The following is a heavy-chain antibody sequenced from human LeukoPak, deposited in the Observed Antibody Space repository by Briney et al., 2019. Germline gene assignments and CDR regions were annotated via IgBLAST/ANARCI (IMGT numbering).Heavy chain of an antibody. J-gene: IGHJ4*02. CDR3: ARGNFVLRFLEWLLYFDY. Sequence: ASETLSHTCAVYGGSFSGYYWSWIRQPPGKGLEWIGEINHSGSTNYNQSLKSRVTISVDTSKNQFSLKLSSVTAADTAVYYCARGNFVLRFLEWLLYFDYWGQGTLVTVSS. CDR2: INHSGST. CDR1: GGSFSGYY. D-gene: IGHD3-3*01. V-gene: IGHV4-34*01.